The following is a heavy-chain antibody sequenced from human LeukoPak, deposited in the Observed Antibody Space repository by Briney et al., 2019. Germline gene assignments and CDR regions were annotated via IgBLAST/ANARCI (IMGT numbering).Heavy chain of an antibody. CDR3: ARDKAHGMDV. Sequence: GRSLRLSCAASGFTFSNYWMYWVRQAPGKGLVWVSRINSDGSSTTYADSVKGRFTISRDNAKNTLYLQMNSLRAEDTAVYYCARDKAHGMDVWGQGTTVTVSS. CDR2: INSDGSST. V-gene: IGHV3-74*03. CDR1: GFTFSNYW. J-gene: IGHJ6*02.